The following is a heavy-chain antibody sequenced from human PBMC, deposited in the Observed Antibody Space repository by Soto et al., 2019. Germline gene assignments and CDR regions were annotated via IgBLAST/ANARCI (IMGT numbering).Heavy chain of an antibody. CDR1: GFTFSSYG. D-gene: IGHD1-1*01. CDR3: AKDKEKVAYIFDY. Sequence: ESGGGVVQPGRSLRLSCAASGFTFSSYGMHWVRQAPGKGLEWVAVISYDGSNKYYADSVKGRFTISRDNSKNTLYLQMNSLRAEDTAVYYCAKDKEKVAYIFDYWGQGTLVTVSS. J-gene: IGHJ4*02. V-gene: IGHV3-30*18. CDR2: ISYDGSNK.